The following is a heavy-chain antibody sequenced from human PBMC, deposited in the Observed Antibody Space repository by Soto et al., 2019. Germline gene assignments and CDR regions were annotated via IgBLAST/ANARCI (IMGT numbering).Heavy chain of an antibody. CDR1: GGSISSGGYS. V-gene: IGHV4-30-2*01. Sequence: SETLSLTCAVSGGSISSGGYSWSWIRQPPGKGLELIGYIYHSASTYYNPSLKSRVTISVDRSKNQLSLKLSSVTAADTAVYYCPRVPDYSAQRPL. CDR3: PRVPDY. CDR2: IYHSAST. J-gene: IGHJ4*02.